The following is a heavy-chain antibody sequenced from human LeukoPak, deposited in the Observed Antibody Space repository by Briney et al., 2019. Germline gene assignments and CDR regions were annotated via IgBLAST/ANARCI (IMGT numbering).Heavy chain of an antibody. J-gene: IGHJ4*02. CDR1: GGTFSSYA. CDR2: IIPIFGTA. V-gene: IGHV1-69*13. CDR3: ARGRSNNIVGATTGRGKAYYFDY. D-gene: IGHD1-26*01. Sequence: SVKVSCKASGGTFSSYAISWVRQAPGQGLEWMGGIIPIFGTANYAQKFQGRVTITADESTSTAYMELSSLRSEDTAVYYCARGRSNNIVGATTGRGKAYYFDYWGQGTLVTVSS.